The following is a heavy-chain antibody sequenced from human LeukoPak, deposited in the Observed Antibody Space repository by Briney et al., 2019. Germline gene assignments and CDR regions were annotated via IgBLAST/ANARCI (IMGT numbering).Heavy chain of an antibody. CDR1: GGSINSCT. Sequence: PSETLSLTCTVSGGSINSCTWYWIRLRPGKGLGWIGYIYYSGRSDSNPSLKSRVTISVATSKRQFSMKLKSVTAADTAVYFCARGRRIPNAFDIWGQGTMVTVFS. CDR2: IYYSGRS. CDR3: ARGRRIPNAFDI. V-gene: IGHV4-59*01. J-gene: IGHJ3*02. D-gene: IGHD2-15*01.